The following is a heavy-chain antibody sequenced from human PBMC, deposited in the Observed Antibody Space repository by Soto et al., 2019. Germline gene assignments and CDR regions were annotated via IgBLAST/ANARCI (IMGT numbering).Heavy chain of an antibody. CDR3: ARESDWPRGYFEP. J-gene: IGHJ4*02. D-gene: IGHD3-9*01. CDR1: GGSISSGYYF. CDR2: ISYSGST. V-gene: IGHV4-31*03. Sequence: SETLSLTCSVSGGSISSGYYFCTWIRQRPGEGLEWIGYISYSGSTNYNPSLESRITMSVDTSKNQFSLKLNSVTAADTAVYYCARESDWPRGYFEPWGQGIQVTVSS.